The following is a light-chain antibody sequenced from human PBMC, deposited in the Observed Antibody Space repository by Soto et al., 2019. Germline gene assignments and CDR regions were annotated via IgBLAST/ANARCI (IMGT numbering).Light chain of an antibody. J-gene: IGKJ2*01. Sequence: DIQMTQSPWSLSASVGDRVTITFRASQTISSSLNWYQQKPGNAPNLLIYASSNLQSGVPSRFSGSGSGTDFTLTISSLQPEDVATYYCQQSYSTRCKVGQVTKVDIK. CDR1: QTISSS. CDR3: QQSYSTRCK. CDR2: ASS. V-gene: IGKV1-39*01.